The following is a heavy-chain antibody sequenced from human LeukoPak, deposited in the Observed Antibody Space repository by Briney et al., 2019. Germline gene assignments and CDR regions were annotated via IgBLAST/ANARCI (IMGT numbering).Heavy chain of an antibody. J-gene: IGHJ4*02. V-gene: IGHV3-23*01. D-gene: IGHD5-24*01. CDR1: GFTFSSYA. CDR2: ISGSGGST. Sequence: GGSLRLSCAASGFTFSSYAMSWVRQAPGKGLEWVSAISGSGGSTYYADSVKGRFTISRDNSKNTLYLQMNSLRAEDTAVYYCAKDPEMATIALWFDYWGQGTLVTVSS. CDR3: AKDPEMATIALWFDY.